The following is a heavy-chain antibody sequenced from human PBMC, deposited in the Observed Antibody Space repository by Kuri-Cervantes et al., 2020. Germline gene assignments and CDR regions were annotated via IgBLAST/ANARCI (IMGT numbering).Heavy chain of an antibody. J-gene: IGHJ4*02. V-gene: IGHV3-15*05. D-gene: IGHD6-19*01. CDR2: IKSKTDGGTT. CDR1: GFTFSNAW. CDR3: ARVTSYSSGWYWDY. Sequence: GGSLRLSCAASGFTFSNAWMSWVRQAPGKGLEWVGRIKSKTDGGTTDYAAPVKGRFTISRDNAKNSLYLQMNSLRAEDTALYHCARVTSYSSGWYWDYWGQGTLVTVSS.